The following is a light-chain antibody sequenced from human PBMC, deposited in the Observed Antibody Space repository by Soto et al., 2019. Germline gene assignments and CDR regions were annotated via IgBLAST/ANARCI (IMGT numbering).Light chain of an antibody. J-gene: IGLJ2*01. CDR3: LLSYTGPRVV. Sequence: QAVVTQEPSLTVSPGGKVTLTCASSTGAVTSGHYPYWFQQKPGQAPRTLIYDTDNKHSWTPARFSGSLLGGKAALTLSGAQPEDEAEYYCLLSYTGPRVVFGGGTKLTVL. CDR2: DTD. V-gene: IGLV7-46*01. CDR1: TGAVTSGHY.